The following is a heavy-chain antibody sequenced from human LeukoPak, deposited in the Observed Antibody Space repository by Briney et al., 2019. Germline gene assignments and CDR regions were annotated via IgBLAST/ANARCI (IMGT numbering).Heavy chain of an antibody. CDR1: GSTFSSYG. D-gene: IGHD2-2*01. Sequence: GGSLRLSCAASGSTFSSYGMHWVRQAPGKGLEWVAVIWYDGSNKYYADSVKGRFTISRDNSKNTLYLQMNSLRAEDTAVYYCASESRTSFDYWGQGTLVTVSS. J-gene: IGHJ4*02. CDR2: IWYDGSNK. V-gene: IGHV3-33*01. CDR3: ASESRTSFDY.